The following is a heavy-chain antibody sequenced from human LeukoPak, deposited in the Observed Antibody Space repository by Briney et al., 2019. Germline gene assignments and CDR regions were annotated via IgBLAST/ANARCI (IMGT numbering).Heavy chain of an antibody. Sequence: SETLSPTYTVSGGSMSPYHWGWIRQPPGKGLEWTGYIYYSGSTNYNPSLKSRVTISVDTSKNQFSLKLSSVTAADTAIYYCARAVSGRFDYWGQGTLVTVSS. CDR3: ARAVSGRFDY. CDR2: IYYSGST. D-gene: IGHD6-19*01. J-gene: IGHJ4*02. CDR1: GGSMSPYH. V-gene: IGHV4-59*08.